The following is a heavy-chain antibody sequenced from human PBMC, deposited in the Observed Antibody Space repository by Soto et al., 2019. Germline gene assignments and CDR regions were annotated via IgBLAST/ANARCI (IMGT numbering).Heavy chain of an antibody. CDR3: AREKQRGIDSSGYYPVYYYYGMDV. J-gene: IGHJ6*02. D-gene: IGHD3-22*01. CDR1: GYTFTSYY. Sequence: ASVKVSCTASGYTFTSYYMHWVRQAPGQGLEWMGIINPSGGSTSYAQKFQGRVTMTRDTSTSTVYMELSSLRSEDTAVYYCAREKQRGIDSSGYYPVYYYYGMDVWGQGTTGTVSS. CDR2: INPSGGST. V-gene: IGHV1-46*01.